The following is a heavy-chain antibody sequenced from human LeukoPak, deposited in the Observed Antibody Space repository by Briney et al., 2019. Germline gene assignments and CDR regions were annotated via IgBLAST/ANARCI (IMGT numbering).Heavy chain of an antibody. CDR2: ISGDESST. V-gene: IGHV3-74*01. CDR3: AGGSTLDRGLVYY. D-gene: IGHD3-10*01. Sequence: GGSLRLSCAASGFTFSSYWMHWVRQAPGKGLVWVSRISGDESSTSYADSVKGRFTISRDNAKNTLFLQMNSLRAEDTAVYYCAGGSTLDRGLVYYWGQGTLVTVSS. J-gene: IGHJ4*02. CDR1: GFTFSSYW.